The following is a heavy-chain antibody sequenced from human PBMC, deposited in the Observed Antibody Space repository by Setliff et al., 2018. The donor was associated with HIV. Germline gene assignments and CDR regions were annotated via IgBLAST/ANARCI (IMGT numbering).Heavy chain of an antibody. CDR3: ARGRSCESDWCWLYYNYYYGMDV. D-gene: IGHD2-8*01. Sequence: PSETLSLTCAVYGGSLTNYYWSWIRQSPGKGLEWIGEITDDGTATYTSSLNSRVTISLDTSKKQLSLKVTSVTAADTAIYYCARGRSCESDWCWLYYNYYYGMDVWAQGAAVTVSS. V-gene: IGHV4-34*01. J-gene: IGHJ6*02. CDR2: ITDDGTA. CDR1: GGSLTNYY.